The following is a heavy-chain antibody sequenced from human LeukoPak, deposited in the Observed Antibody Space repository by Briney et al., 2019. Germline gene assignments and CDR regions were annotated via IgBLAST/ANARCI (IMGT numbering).Heavy chain of an antibody. V-gene: IGHV3-48*01. CDR3: ARKWEPYYFDY. CDR1: GFTFSSYT. Sequence: GGSLRLSCAASGFTFSSYTMNWVRQAPGKGLEWVSYISSSSSTIYYADSVKGRFTISRDNAKNSLYLQMNSLRAEDTAVYYCARKWEPYYFDYWGQGTLVTVSS. J-gene: IGHJ4*02. D-gene: IGHD1-26*01. CDR2: ISSSSSTI.